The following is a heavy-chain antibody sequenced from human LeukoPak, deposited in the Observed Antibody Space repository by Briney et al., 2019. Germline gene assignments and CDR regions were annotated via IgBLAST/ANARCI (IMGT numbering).Heavy chain of an antibody. CDR3: ARALGVAWFDP. CDR1: GGSISSSSYY. Sequence: SETLSLTCTVSGGSISSSSYYWGWIRQPPGKGLEWIGSIYYSGSTYYNPSLKSRVTISVDTSKNQFSLKLSSVTAADTAVYYCARALGVAWFDPWGQGTLVTVSS. J-gene: IGHJ5*02. D-gene: IGHD2-21*01. V-gene: IGHV4-39*07. CDR2: IYYSGST.